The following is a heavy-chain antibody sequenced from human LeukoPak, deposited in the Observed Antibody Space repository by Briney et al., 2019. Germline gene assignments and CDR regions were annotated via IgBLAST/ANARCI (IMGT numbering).Heavy chain of an antibody. Sequence: SETLSLTCTVSGGSISSGGYYWSWIRQHPGKGLEWLGYIDYSGSTYYNPSLKSRVTISVDTSKNQFSLKLSSVTAADTAVYYCARELSVAGHNWFDPWGQGTLVTVSS. CDR1: GGSISSGGYY. CDR3: ARELSVAGHNWFDP. V-gene: IGHV4-31*03. J-gene: IGHJ5*02. D-gene: IGHD6-19*01. CDR2: IDYSGST.